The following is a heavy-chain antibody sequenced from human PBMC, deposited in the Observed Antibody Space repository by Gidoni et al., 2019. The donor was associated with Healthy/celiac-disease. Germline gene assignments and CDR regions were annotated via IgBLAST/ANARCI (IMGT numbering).Heavy chain of an antibody. J-gene: IGHJ4*02. D-gene: IGHD1-26*01. CDR1: GYTFTGYY. Sequence: QVQLVQSGAEVKKPGASVKVSCKASGYTFTGYYMHWVRQAPGQGLEWMGWINPNSGGTNYAQKFQGWVTMTRDTSISTAYMELSRLRSDDTAVYYCARDGSLSIVGATMVDYWGQGTLVTVSS. CDR2: INPNSGGT. CDR3: ARDGSLSIVGATMVDY. V-gene: IGHV1-2*04.